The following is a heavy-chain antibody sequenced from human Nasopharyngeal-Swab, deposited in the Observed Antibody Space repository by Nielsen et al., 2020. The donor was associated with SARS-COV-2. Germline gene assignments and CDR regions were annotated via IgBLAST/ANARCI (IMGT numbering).Heavy chain of an antibody. J-gene: IGHJ6*02. CDR1: GFTFSSYA. V-gene: IGHV3-23*01. CDR2: ISGSGGST. CDR3: AKGGGYSYYYGMDV. D-gene: IGHD5-18*01. Sequence: GESLKISCAASGFTFSSYAMSWVRQAPGKGLEWVSAISGSGGSTYYADSVKGRFTISRDNSKNTLYLQMNSLRAEDTAVYYSAKGGGYSYYYGMDVWGQGTTVTVSS.